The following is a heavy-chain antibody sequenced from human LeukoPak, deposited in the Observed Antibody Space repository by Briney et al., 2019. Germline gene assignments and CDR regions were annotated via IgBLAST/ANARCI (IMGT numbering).Heavy chain of an antibody. D-gene: IGHD2/OR15-2a*01. V-gene: IGHV3-64D*06. CDR1: GXTFSNYP. Sequence: GGSLRLSCSASGXTFSNYPMHWVRQAPGKGLKYVSAISSNGGSTYYADSVKGKFTISRDNSKNTLYLQMSSLRAEDTAVYYCVKETAFYDYWGQGTLVTVSS. CDR3: VKETAFYDY. J-gene: IGHJ4*02. CDR2: ISSNGGST.